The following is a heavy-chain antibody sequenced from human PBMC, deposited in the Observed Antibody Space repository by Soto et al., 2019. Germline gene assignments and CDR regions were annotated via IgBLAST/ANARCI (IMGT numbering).Heavy chain of an antibody. CDR3: ARDQGNYYDSSGYWTNFDY. Sequence: QVQLVESGGGVVQHGRSLRLSCAASGFTFSSYAMHWVRQAPGKGLEWVAVISYDGSNKYYADSVKGRFTISRDNSKNTLYLQMNSLRAEDTAVYYCARDQGNYYDSSGYWTNFDYWGQGTLVTVSS. CDR2: ISYDGSNK. CDR1: GFTFSSYA. D-gene: IGHD3-22*01. V-gene: IGHV3-30-3*01. J-gene: IGHJ4*02.